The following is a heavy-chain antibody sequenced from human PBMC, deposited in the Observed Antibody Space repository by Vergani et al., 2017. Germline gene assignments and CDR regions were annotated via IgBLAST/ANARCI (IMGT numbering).Heavy chain of an antibody. CDR3: ARSGAGSGWYKDYYYGMDV. V-gene: IGHV4-4*07. Sequence: QVQLQESGPGLVKPSETLSLTCTVSGGSISSYYWSWTRQPAGKGLEWIGRIYTSGSTNYNPSLKSRVTMSVDTSKNQFSLKLSSVTAADTAVYYCARSGAGSGWYKDYYYGMDVWGQGTTVTVSS. CDR2: IYTSGST. J-gene: IGHJ6*02. D-gene: IGHD6-19*01. CDR1: GGSISSYY.